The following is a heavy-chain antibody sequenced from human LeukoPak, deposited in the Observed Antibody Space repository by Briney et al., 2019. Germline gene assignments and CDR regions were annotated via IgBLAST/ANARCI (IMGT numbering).Heavy chain of an antibody. CDR1: GFTFSTYW. V-gene: IGHV3-74*01. CDR2: INRDASSI. J-gene: IGHJ4*02. Sequence: PGGSLRLSCAASGFTFSTYWMHWVRQAPGKGLVWVSRINRDASSIAYADSVKGRFTISRDNAKNTLYLQMNSLRPEDTAIYYCVLLSLTPGWGQGTLVTVSS. D-gene: IGHD4-23*01. CDR3: VLLSLTPG.